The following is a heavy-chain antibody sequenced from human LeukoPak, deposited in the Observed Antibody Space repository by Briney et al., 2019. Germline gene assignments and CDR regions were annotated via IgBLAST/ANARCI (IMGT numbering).Heavy chain of an antibody. Sequence: SETLSLTCTVSGGSISSYYWSWIRQPPGKGLEWIGYIYYGGSTNYNPSLKSRVTISVDTSKNQFSLKLSSVTAADTAVYYCARGSFIFDYWGQGTLVTVSS. CDR2: IYYGGST. V-gene: IGHV4-59*01. CDR3: ARGSFIFDY. CDR1: GGSISSYY. J-gene: IGHJ4*02.